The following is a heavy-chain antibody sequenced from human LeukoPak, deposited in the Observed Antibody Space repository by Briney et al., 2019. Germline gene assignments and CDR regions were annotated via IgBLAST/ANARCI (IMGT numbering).Heavy chain of an antibody. J-gene: IGHJ4*02. V-gene: IGHV3-13*01. CDR1: GFTFSSYD. D-gene: IGHD1-1*01. Sequence: GGSLRLSCVASGFTFSSYDMHWVRQTTGKRLEWVSVFGAAGDAFYSGFVEGRFSISRENAKNSLYLQMNSLRAEDTAVYYCARGYNWNDAFFDFWGQGTLVTVSS. CDR2: FGAAGDA. CDR3: ARGYNWNDAFFDF.